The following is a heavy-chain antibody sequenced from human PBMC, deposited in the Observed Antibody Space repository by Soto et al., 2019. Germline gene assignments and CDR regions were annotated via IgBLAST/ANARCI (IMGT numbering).Heavy chain of an antibody. CDR3: AKEYSSSFHPNFDY. J-gene: IGHJ4*02. V-gene: IGHV3-30*18. D-gene: IGHD6-13*01. CDR2: ISYDGSNK. Sequence: GGSLRLSCAASGFTFSSYGMHWVRQVPGKGLEWVAVISYDGSNKYYADSVKGRFTISRDNSKNTLYLQMNSLRAEDTAVYYCAKEYSSSFHPNFDYWGQGTLLTVSS. CDR1: GFTFSSYG.